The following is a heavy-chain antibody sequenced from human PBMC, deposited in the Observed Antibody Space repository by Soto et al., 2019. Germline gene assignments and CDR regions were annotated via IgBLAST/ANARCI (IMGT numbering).Heavy chain of an antibody. J-gene: IGHJ4*02. CDR2: ISDSGCST. CDR1: GFTFGSYW. V-gene: IGHV3-23*01. CDR3: VRGHTLPGSRDGLDY. Sequence: GGSLRLSSPAPGFTFGSYWMGWVRQAPGKALDCISTISDSGCSTAYVDSVKGRFTISRDNSKNTRYLQMSSLSVDDTALYGCVRGHTLPGSRDGLDYSGQGTQVTVAS. D-gene: IGHD3-9*01.